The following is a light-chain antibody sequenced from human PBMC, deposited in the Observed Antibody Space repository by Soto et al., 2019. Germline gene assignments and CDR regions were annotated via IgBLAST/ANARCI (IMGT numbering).Light chain of an antibody. V-gene: IGKV1-27*01. CDR1: QGISNY. CDR2: AAS. Sequence: DIQMTQSPSSLSASVADRVTITCRESQGISNYLAWYQQKPGKVPKLLIYAASTLQSGVPSRFSGSGSGTAFTLTISSLQPEDVATYYCQKYNSAPRTFGQGTKVEIK. CDR3: QKYNSAPRT. J-gene: IGKJ1*01.